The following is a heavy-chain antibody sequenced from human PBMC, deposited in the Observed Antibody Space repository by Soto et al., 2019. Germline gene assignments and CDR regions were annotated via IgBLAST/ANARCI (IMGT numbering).Heavy chain of an antibody. CDR2: IYYSGTT. J-gene: IGHJ4*02. D-gene: IGHD2-15*01. Sequence: SETLSLTCTVSGGSVSSGSYYWSWIRQPPGKGLEWIGYIYYSGTTNYNPSLKRRVTISVDTSKNQFSLKLSSVTDADTAVYYCAREVVVVAAKVDYWGQGTLVTVSS. V-gene: IGHV4-61*01. CDR1: GGSVSSGSYY. CDR3: AREVVVVAAKVDY.